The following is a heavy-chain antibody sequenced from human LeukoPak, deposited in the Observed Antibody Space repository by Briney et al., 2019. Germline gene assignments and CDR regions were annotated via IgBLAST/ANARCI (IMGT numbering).Heavy chain of an antibody. CDR3: ASVGSRYGPPNS. D-gene: IGHD5-18*01. CDR1: GFNFRFYI. V-gene: IGHV3-48*01. J-gene: IGHJ4*02. CDR2: ISSDAKTV. Sequence: PGGSLRLSCAASGFNFRFYIMNWVRQAPGKGLEWISYISSDAKTVNYADSVKGRFTISRDNAKNSLYLQMNSLSADDTAVYYCASVGSRYGPPNSWGQGTLVTVSS.